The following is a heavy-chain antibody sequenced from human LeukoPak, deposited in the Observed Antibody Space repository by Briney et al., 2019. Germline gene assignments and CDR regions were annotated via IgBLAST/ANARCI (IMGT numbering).Heavy chain of an antibody. CDR3: AKDTTGSHLGAFDI. D-gene: IGHD2/OR15-2a*01. J-gene: IGHJ3*02. CDR1: GFSFSTYA. V-gene: IGHV3-23*01. Sequence: PGGSLKLSCAAPGFSFSTYALSWVRQAPGKGLEWVSAISGGGDSTFYADSVKGRFTISRDNSKNTLYLQMNNLRAEDTAVYYCAKDTTGSHLGAFDIWGQGTMVTVSS. CDR2: ISGGGDST.